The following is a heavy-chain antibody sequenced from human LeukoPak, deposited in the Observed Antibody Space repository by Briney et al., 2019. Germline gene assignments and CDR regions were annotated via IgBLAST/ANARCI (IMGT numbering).Heavy chain of an antibody. CDR1: GVSISSYY. CDR2: IYDSGGT. V-gene: IGHV4-59*01. Sequence: SETLSLTCTVSGVSISSYYWSWIRQPPGKGLEWIGYIYDSGGTNYSPSLKSRVTMSVDTSKNQFSLKLSSVTAADTAVYYCARQLGGSYGEYYFDYWGQGTLVTVSS. J-gene: IGHJ4*02. CDR3: ARQLGGSYGEYYFDY. D-gene: IGHD1-26*01.